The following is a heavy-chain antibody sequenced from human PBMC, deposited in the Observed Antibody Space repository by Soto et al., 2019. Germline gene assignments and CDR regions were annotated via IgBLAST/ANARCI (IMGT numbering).Heavy chain of an antibody. D-gene: IGHD6-6*01. CDR1: GFTFSSYT. CDR2: ISSSSALM. J-gene: IGHJ3*01. Sequence: PGGSLRLSCAASGFTFSSYTVNWVRQAPGGGLEWVSSISSSSALMYYTDSVKGRFNISRDNAKNSLYLQMNSLRAEDTAVYYCASLAARTDAFDLWGQGTMVTVSS. CDR3: ASLAARTDAFDL. V-gene: IGHV3-21*01.